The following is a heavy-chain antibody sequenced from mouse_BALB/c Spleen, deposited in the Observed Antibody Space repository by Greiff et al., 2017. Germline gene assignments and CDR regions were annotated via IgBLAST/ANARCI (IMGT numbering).Heavy chain of an antibody. Sequence: EVQRVESGPGLVKPSQSLSLTCTVTGYSITSDYAWNWIRQFPGNKLEWMGYISYSGSTSYNPSLKSRISITRDTSKNQFFLQLNSVTTEDTATYYCARWLYGNLVHYYAMDYWGQGTSVTVSS. CDR2: ISYSGST. D-gene: IGHD2-10*02. V-gene: IGHV3-2*02. J-gene: IGHJ4*01. CDR3: ARWLYGNLVHYYAMDY. CDR1: GYSITSDYA.